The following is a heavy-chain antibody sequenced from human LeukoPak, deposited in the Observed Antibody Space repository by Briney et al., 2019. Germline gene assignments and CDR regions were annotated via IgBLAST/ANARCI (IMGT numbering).Heavy chain of an antibody. CDR1: GYSFTSYD. J-gene: IGHJ4*02. V-gene: IGHV1-18*01. Sequence: ASVTVSCKASGYSFTSYDISWVRQAPGQGLEWMGWISAYNGNTNYAQKLQGRVTMTTDTSTSTAYMELRSLRSDDTAVYYCARVGDNWNRTPSDYWGQGTLVTVSS. CDR3: ARVGDNWNRTPSDY. D-gene: IGHD1-20*01. CDR2: ISAYNGNT.